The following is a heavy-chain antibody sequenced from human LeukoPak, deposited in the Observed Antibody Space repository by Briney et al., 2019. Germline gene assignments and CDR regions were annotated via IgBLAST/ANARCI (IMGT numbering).Heavy chain of an antibody. CDR3: AKAVRVGSSAKYGDSED. V-gene: IGHV3-30*18. CDR1: GFSFTSYG. D-gene: IGHD4-17*01. J-gene: IGHJ4*02. CDR2: TSYDGIYK. Sequence: PGGSLRLSCAASGFSFTSYGMHWVRQAPGKGLEWVACTSYDGIYKYYADSVKGRFTISRDNAKNTLDLQMNSLRVDDTAVYYCAKAVRVGSSAKYGDSEDWGQGTRVTVSS.